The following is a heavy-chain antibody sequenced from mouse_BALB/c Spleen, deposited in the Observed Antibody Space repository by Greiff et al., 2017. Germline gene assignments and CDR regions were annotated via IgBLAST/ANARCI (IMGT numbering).Heavy chain of an antibody. CDR1: GYAFSSSW. J-gene: IGHJ2*01. V-gene: IGHV1-82*01. Sequence: VKLVESGPELVKPGASVKISCKASGYAFSSSWMNWVKQRPGQGLEWIGRIYPGDGDTNYNGKFKGKATLTADKSSRTAYMQLSSLTSVDSAVYFCAHYGSSYDYFDDWGQGTTLTVSS. CDR2: IYPGDGDT. CDR3: AHYGSSYDYFDD. D-gene: IGHD1-1*01.